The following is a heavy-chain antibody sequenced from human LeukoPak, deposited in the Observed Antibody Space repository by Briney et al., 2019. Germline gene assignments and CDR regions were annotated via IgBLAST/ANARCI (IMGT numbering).Heavy chain of an antibody. CDR2: IWYDGSNK. D-gene: IGHD3-16*01. Sequence: GGSLRLSCAASGFTFSSYGMHWVRQAPGKGLEWVAVIWYDGSNKYYADSVKGRFTISRDNSKNTLYLQMNSLRAEDTAVYYCARSRGEPRPRGMDVWGQGTTVTVSS. CDR1: GFTFSSYG. J-gene: IGHJ6*02. CDR3: ARSRGEPRPRGMDV. V-gene: IGHV3-33*01.